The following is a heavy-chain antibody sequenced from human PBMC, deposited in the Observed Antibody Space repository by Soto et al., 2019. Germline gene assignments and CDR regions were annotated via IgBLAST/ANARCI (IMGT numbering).Heavy chain of an antibody. CDR3: KKGPHTSYYDSWTFYSSVP. Sequence: QVQLQQWAAGVLTPSETLSLTCAVYGGSFHGYYWSWIRQPPGEGLEWIGEINHSGSANYNPTIKSCVLNTVDMSNNQMPLQLTYVPAADTAVCYSKKGPHTSYYDSWTFYSSVPLGQGTLIIVSS. CDR1: GGSFHGYY. D-gene: IGHD3-16*01. CDR2: INHSGSA. V-gene: IGHV4-34*01. J-gene: IGHJ5*02.